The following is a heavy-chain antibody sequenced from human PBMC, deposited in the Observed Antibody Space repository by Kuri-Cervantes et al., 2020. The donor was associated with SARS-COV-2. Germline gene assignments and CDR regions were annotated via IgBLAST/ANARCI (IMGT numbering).Heavy chain of an antibody. V-gene: IGHV3-7*01. D-gene: IGHD3-22*01. J-gene: IGHJ3*02. CDR3: ARDYYDSSGYLGGDAFDI. CDR1: GFTFGDYA. Sequence: GGSLRLSCTASGFTFGDYAMSWVRQAPGKGLEWVANIKQDGSEKYYVDSVKGRFTISRDNAKNSLYLQMNSLRAEDTAVYYCARDYYDSSGYLGGDAFDIWGQGTMVTVSS. CDR2: IKQDGSEK.